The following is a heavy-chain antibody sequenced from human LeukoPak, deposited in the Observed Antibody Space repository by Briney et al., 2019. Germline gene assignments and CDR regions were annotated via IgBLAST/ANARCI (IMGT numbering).Heavy chain of an antibody. CDR2: MNPNSGNT. D-gene: IGHD1-26*01. CDR3: ARGGSGSYSYYFDY. J-gene: IGHJ4*02. Sequence: ASVKVSCKASGYTFTSYDINWVRQATGQGLEWMGWMNPNSGNTGYAQKFQGRVTMNRNTSISTAYMELSSLRSEDTDVYYCARGGSGSYSYYFDYWGQGTLVTVSS. V-gene: IGHV1-8*01. CDR1: GYTFTSYD.